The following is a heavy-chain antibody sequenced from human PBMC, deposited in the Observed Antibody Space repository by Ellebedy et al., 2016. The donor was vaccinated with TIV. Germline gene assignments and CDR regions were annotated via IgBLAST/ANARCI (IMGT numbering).Heavy chain of an antibody. CDR1: GITFSNCA. CDR2: ISASGRNT. Sequence: PGGSLRLSCAASGITFSNCAMSWVRQAPGKGLEWVSSISASGRNTEYADSVKGRFTISRDNSKNTRYVKMSSLRAEDTAIYYCAKDPSAHYDSTGWDAFDIWGQGTMVTVSS. V-gene: IGHV3-23*01. J-gene: IGHJ3*02. D-gene: IGHD3-22*01. CDR3: AKDPSAHYDSTGWDAFDI.